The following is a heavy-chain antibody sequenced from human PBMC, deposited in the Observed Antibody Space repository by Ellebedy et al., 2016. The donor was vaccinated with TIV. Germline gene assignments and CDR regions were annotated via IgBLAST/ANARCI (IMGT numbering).Heavy chain of an antibody. CDR3: ARQTTMVRDRGWFDP. D-gene: IGHD3-10*01. J-gene: IGHJ5*02. V-gene: IGHV4-39*01. CDR1: GGSISSSSYY. Sequence: MPSETLSLTCTVSGGSISSSSYYWGWIRQPPGKGLEWIGSIYYSGSTYYNPSLKSRVTISVDTSKNQFSLKLSSVTAADTAVYYCARQTTMVRDRGWFDPWGQGTLVTVSS. CDR2: IYYSGST.